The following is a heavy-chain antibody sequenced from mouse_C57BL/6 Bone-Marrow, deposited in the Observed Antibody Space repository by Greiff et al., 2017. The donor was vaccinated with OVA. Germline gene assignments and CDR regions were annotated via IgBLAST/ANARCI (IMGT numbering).Heavy chain of an antibody. J-gene: IGHJ3*01. D-gene: IGHD1-1*01. CDR3: ARSSITTVVEEAY. CDR2: IYPGSGST. CDR1: GYTFTSYW. Sequence: VQLQQPGAELVKPGASVKMSCKASGYTFTSYWITWVKQRPGQGLEWIGDIYPGSGSTNYNEKFKSKATLTVDTSSSTAYMQLSSLTSEDSAVYYCARSSITTVVEEAYWGQGTLVTVSA. V-gene: IGHV1-55*01.